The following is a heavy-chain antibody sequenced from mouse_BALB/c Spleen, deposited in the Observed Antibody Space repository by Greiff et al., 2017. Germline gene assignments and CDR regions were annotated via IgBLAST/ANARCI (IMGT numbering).Heavy chain of an antibody. V-gene: IGHV3-6*02. CDR3: ARVNYGYVSAMDY. CDR1: GYSITSGYY. CDR2: ISYDGSN. D-gene: IGHD1-2*01. Sequence: EVKLQESGPGLVKPSQSLSLTCSVTGYSITSGYYWNWIRQFPGNKLEWTGYISYDGSNNYNPSLKNRISITRDTSKNQFFLKLNSVTTEDTATYYCARVNYGYVSAMDYWGQGTSVTVSS. J-gene: IGHJ4*01.